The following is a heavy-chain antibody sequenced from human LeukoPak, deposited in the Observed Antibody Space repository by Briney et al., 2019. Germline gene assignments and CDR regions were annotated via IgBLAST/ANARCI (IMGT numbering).Heavy chain of an antibody. CDR1: GGSISSYY. V-gene: IGHV4-59*01. CDR2: IYYSGST. J-gene: IGHJ4*02. CDR3: ARGGVLKSVDY. D-gene: IGHD3-16*01. Sequence: SETLSLTCTVPGGSISSYYWSWIRQPPGKGLEWIGYIYYSGSTNYNPSLKSRVTISVDTSKNQFSLKLSSVTAADTAVYYCARGGVLKSVDYWGQGTLVAVSS.